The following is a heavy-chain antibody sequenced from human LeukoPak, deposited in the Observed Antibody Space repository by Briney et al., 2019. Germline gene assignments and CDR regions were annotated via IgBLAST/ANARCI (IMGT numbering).Heavy chain of an antibody. V-gene: IGHV3-64*01. Sequence: GGSLRLSCAASGFRFGNYAMHWVRQAPGKGLEFVSAISSNGGSTYYANSVKGRFTISRDNSKSTLYLHMGSLRAEDMAVYYCATLNDPWGQGTLVTVSS. J-gene: IGHJ5*02. CDR2: ISSNGGST. CDR3: ATLNDP. CDR1: GFRFGNYA.